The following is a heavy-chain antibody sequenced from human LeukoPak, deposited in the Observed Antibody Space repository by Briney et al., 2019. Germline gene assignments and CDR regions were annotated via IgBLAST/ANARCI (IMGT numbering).Heavy chain of an antibody. J-gene: IGHJ4*02. CDR2: ISGSGGST. CDR3: AKVSYGVLDY. D-gene: IGHD4-17*01. V-gene: IGHV3-23*01. Sequence: PGGSLRPSCAASGFTVGGNYMSWVRQAPGKGLEWVSSISGSGGSTYYADAVKGRFAISRDNSKKTLSLQMNSLRAEETAIYYCAKVSYGVLDYWGQGTLATVSS. CDR1: GFTVGGNY.